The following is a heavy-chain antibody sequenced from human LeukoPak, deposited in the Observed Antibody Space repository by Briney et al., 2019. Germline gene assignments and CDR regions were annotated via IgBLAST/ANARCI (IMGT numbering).Heavy chain of an antibody. D-gene: IGHD4-17*01. Sequence: PGRSLRLSCAASGFTFSSYGMHWVRQAPGEGLEWVAVISYDGSNKYYADSVKGRFTISRDNSKNTLYLQMNSLRAEDTAVYYCANSGRDYGDQNSQRLEYWGQGTLVTVSS. CDR2: ISYDGSNK. V-gene: IGHV3-30*18. J-gene: IGHJ4*02. CDR3: ANSGRDYGDQNSQRLEY. CDR1: GFTFSSYG.